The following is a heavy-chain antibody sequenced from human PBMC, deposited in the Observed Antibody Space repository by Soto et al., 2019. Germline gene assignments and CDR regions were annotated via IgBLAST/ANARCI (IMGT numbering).Heavy chain of an antibody. Sequence: QVQLQESGPGLVKPSETLSLTCTVSGGSISSYYWSWIRQPPGKGLEWIGYIYYSGSTNYNPSLKSRVTISVDTSKNQFSLKLSSVTAADTAVYYCARGGSLLRYFDWLLPLEYWGQGTLVTVSS. CDR3: ARGGSLLRYFDWLLPLEY. CDR1: GGSISSYY. CDR2: IYYSGST. J-gene: IGHJ4*02. V-gene: IGHV4-59*01. D-gene: IGHD3-9*01.